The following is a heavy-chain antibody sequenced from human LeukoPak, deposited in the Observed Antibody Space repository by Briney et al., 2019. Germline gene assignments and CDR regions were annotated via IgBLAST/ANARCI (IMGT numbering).Heavy chain of an antibody. CDR3: AKCDNYDILTGHFDY. D-gene: IGHD3-9*01. J-gene: IGHJ4*02. Sequence: GGSLRLSCAASGFTFDDYAMHWVRQAPGKGLEWVSGISWNSGSIVYADSVKGRFTISRDNAKNSLYLQMNSLRAEDTALYYCAKCDNYDILTGHFDYWGQGTLVTVSS. V-gene: IGHV3-9*01. CDR2: ISWNSGSI. CDR1: GFTFDDYA.